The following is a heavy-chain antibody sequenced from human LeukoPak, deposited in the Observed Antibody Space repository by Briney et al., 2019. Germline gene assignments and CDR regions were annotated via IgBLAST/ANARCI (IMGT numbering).Heavy chain of an antibody. CDR1: GFMFSSNW. D-gene: IGHD5-24*01. Sequence: GGSLRLSCAASGFMFSSNWMNWVRLAPGKGLEWVANIKEDGTETYYVDSVKGRFTISRDNAKNSLYLQMNSLRVEDTAVYYCAKEGRSLQTYWGQGTLVTVSS. CDR2: IKEDGTET. V-gene: IGHV3-7*03. CDR3: AKEGRSLQTY. J-gene: IGHJ4*02.